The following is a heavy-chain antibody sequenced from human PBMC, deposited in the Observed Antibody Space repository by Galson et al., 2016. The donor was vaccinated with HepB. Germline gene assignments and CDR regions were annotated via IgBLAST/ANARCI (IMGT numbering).Heavy chain of an antibody. V-gene: IGHV3-30*18. D-gene: IGHD3-3*01. Sequence: SLRLSCAASGFTFSGFGMHWVRQAPGKGLEWVAVVSYDGSHNYYADSVKGRFTISRDNSRNTLYLQMNSLRGEDTAVYYCAKDTKGFYYYMDVWGKGTTVTVS. CDR1: GFTFSGFG. CDR2: VSYDGSHN. J-gene: IGHJ6*03. CDR3: AKDTKGFYYYMDV.